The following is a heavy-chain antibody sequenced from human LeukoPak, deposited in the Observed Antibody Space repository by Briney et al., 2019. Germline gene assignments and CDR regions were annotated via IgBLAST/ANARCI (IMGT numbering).Heavy chain of an antibody. D-gene: IGHD2-21*02. J-gene: IGHJ3*02. CDR3: ARHHDLSRPAFDI. V-gene: IGHV4-59*08. CDR2: IYYSGST. CDR1: GGSISSYY. Sequence: ETLSLTCTVSGGSISSYYWSWIRPPPGKGLEWIGYIYYSGSTNYNPSLKSRVTISVDTSKNQFSLKLSSVTAADTAVYYCARHHDLSRPAFDIWGQGTMVTVSS.